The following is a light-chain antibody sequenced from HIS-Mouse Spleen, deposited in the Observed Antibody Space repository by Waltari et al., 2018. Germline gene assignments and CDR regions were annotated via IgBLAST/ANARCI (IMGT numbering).Light chain of an antibody. J-gene: IGLJ1*01. V-gene: IGLV3-19*01. CDR1: SLRSYY. Sequence: SSELTQDPAVSVALGQTVRITCQGDSLRSYYASWYQQKPGQAPVLVIYGKNNRPPGIPDRFSGSSSGNTASLTITGAQAEDEADYYCNSRDSSGNHLSVFGTGTKVTVL. CDR3: NSRDSSGNHLSV. CDR2: GKN.